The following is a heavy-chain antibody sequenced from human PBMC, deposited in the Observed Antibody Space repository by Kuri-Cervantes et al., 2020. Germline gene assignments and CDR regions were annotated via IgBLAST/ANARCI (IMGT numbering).Heavy chain of an antibody. CDR3: ARDVPIERGDRNAFDI. CDR2: ISVYNGNT. J-gene: IGHJ3*02. Sequence: ASVKVSCKASGYTFSDYYMHWVRQAPGQGLEWMGWISVYNGNTNYAQKFQGRVTMTTDTPTSTAYMELRSLRSDDTAVYYCARDVPIERGDRNAFDIWGQGTMVTVSS. V-gene: IGHV1-18*01. CDR1: GYTFSDYY. D-gene: IGHD5-24*01.